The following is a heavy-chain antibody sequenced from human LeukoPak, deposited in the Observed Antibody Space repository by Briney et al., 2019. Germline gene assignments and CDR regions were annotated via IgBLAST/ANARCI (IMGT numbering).Heavy chain of an antibody. CDR3: ARGYVTTVSRPDY. V-gene: IGHV3-21*01. J-gene: IGHJ4*02. Sequence: MPGGSLRLSCAASGFTFSSYSMNWVRQAPGKGLEWVSSISSSSSYIYYADSVKGRFTISRDNAKNSLYLQMNSLRAEDTAVYYCARGYVTTVSRPDYWGQGTLVTVSS. CDR1: GFTFSSYS. CDR2: ISSSSSYI. D-gene: IGHD4-17*01.